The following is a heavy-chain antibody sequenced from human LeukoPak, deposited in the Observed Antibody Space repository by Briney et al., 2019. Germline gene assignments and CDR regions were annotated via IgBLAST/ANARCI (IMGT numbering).Heavy chain of an antibody. CDR2: IIPIFGTT. CDR1: GGTFSSYA. D-gene: IGHD3-16*01. J-gene: IGHJ5*02. CDR3: ARDYGQYNWFDP. Sequence: SVKLSCKASGGTFSSYAISWVRQAPGQGLEWMGGIIPIFGTTNYAKKFQGRVTITTDESTSTAYMELSSLRSEDTAVYYCARDYGQYNWFDPWGQGTLVTVSS. V-gene: IGHV1-69*05.